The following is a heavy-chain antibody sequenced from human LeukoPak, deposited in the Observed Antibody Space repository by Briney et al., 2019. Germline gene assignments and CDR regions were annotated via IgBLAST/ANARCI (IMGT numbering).Heavy chain of an antibody. D-gene: IGHD1-26*01. V-gene: IGHV3-23*01. CDR3: ATGGVKTLVGATWGDY. J-gene: IGHJ4*02. CDR2: ISGSGGST. CDR1: GFTFSSYA. Sequence: GGSLRLSCAASGFTFSSYAMSWVRQAPGKGLEWVSAISGSGGSTYYADSVKGRFTISRDNSKNTLYLQMNSLRAEDTAVYYCATGGVKTLVGATWGDYWGQGTLVTVSS.